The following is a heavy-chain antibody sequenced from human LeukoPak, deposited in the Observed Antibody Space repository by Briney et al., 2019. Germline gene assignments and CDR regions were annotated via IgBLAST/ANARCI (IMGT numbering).Heavy chain of an antibody. D-gene: IGHD6-13*01. CDR1: GFTFTDYY. J-gene: IGHJ3*01. Sequence: ASVKVSCKASGFTFTDYYMHWVRQAPGQGLEWMGYINPKSRDTNYEQNFQGRVTMTSDTSMSTVYMELTGLRSDDTAVYYCARDEAADGTNALDVWGQGTMVTVSS. CDR2: INPKSRDT. CDR3: ARDEAADGTNALDV. V-gene: IGHV1-2*02.